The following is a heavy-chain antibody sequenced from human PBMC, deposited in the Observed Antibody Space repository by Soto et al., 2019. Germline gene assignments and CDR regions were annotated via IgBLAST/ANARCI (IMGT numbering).Heavy chain of an antibody. CDR2: INAGNDNT. CDR1: GYTFTNYA. Sequence: QVQLVQSGAEEKKPGASVKVSCKASGYTFTNYAMHWVRQAPVQRLEWMGWINAGNDNTKYSQKFQGRVTITRDTSASTAYMELSSLRSEDTAVYYCARDYTAAAGHPDYWGQGTLVTVSS. V-gene: IGHV1-3*05. D-gene: IGHD6-13*01. J-gene: IGHJ4*02. CDR3: ARDYTAAAGHPDY.